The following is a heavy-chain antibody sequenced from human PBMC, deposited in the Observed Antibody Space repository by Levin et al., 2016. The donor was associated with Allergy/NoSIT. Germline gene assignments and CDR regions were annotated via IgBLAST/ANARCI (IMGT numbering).Heavy chain of an antibody. J-gene: IGHJ5*02. CDR3: ARDYGSGENWFDP. V-gene: IGHV3-11*05. CDR2: ISSSSSYT. D-gene: IGHD3-10*01. Sequence: WIRQPPGKGLEWVSYISSSSSYTNYADSVKGRFTISRDNAKNSLYLQMNSLRAEDTAVYYCARDYGSGENWFDPWGQGTLVTVSS.